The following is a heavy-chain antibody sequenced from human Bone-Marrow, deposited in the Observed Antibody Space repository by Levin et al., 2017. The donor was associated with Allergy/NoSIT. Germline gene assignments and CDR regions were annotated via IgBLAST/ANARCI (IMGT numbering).Heavy chain of an antibody. J-gene: IGHJ6*02. CDR1: GEEGRKEE. D-gene: IGHD3-22*01. CDR3: ARGTGDSSGSYRAGGMDV. V-gene: IGHV1-46*01. CDR2: ISPSGGTT. Sequence: GESLKISCKEEGEEGRKEEREGGRKERGQGLEWMGRISPSGGTTSYAQNFQGRITMTRDTSTSTVYLDLRSLRSEDTAVYYCARGTGDSSGSYRAGGMDVWGQGATVTVAS.